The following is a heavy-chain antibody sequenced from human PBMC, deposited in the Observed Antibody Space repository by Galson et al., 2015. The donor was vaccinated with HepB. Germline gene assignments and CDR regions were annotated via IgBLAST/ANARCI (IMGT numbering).Heavy chain of an antibody. CDR2: MNPNSGNT. J-gene: IGHJ5*02. V-gene: IGHV1-8*01. D-gene: IGHD2-2*02. Sequence: SVKVSCKASGYTFTSYDINWVRQATGQGLEWMGWMNPNSGNTGYAQKFQGRVTMTRNTPISTAYMELSSLRSEDTAVYYCARGPRYCSSTSCYTEGWFDPWGQGTLVTVSS. CDR1: GYTFTSYD. CDR3: ARGPRYCSSTSCYTEGWFDP.